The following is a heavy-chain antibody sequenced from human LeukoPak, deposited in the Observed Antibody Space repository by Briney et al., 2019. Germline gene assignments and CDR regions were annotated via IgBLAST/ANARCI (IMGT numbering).Heavy chain of an antibody. V-gene: IGHV3-7*01. CDR3: AGSSGWLFDY. Sequence: GGSLRLSYAGTGFTFNNYWMNWVRQAPGKGLEWVANIKEDGSQIYYVDSVKGRFTISRDNAKNSVYLQMNSLRAEDTAVYYCAGSSGWLFDYWGQGTLVAVSS. J-gene: IGHJ4*02. CDR1: GFTFNNYW. D-gene: IGHD6-19*01. CDR2: IKEDGSQI.